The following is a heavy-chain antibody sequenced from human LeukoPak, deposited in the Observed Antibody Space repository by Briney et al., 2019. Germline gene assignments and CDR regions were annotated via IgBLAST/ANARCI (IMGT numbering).Heavy chain of an antibody. D-gene: IGHD1-26*01. J-gene: IGHJ4*02. V-gene: IGHV4-30-2*01. CDR2: IYHSGST. Sequence: SETLSLTCAVSGGSISSGGYSWSWIRQPPGKGLEWIGYIYHSGSTYYNPSLKSRVTISVDRSKNQFSLKLSSVTAADTAVYYCARGIVGARSGNTHVDYWGQGTLVTVSS. CDR1: GGSISSGGYS. CDR3: ARGIVGARSGNTHVDY.